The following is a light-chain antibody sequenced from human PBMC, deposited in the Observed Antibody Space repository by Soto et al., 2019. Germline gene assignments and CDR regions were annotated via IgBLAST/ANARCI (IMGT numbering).Light chain of an antibody. CDR2: GAS. CDR3: QQYGSSPLT. CDR1: QSVSSSY. V-gene: IGKV3-20*01. Sequence: EIVLTQSPGTLSLSPGERATLSCRASQSVSSSYLAWYQQKPGQAPRLLIYGASSRATGIPARFSGSGSGTDFTLTISRLEPEDFAVYYCQQYGSSPLTFGGGTKVAIK. J-gene: IGKJ4*01.